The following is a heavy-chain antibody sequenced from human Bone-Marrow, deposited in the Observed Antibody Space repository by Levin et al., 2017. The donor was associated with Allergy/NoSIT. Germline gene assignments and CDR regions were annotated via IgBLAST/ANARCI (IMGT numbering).Heavy chain of an antibody. CDR3: ATGYSSGWGNDAFDI. D-gene: IGHD6-19*01. J-gene: IGHJ3*02. V-gene: IGHV1-24*01. CDR2: FDPEDGET. CDR1: GYTLTELS. Sequence: GASVKVSCKVSGYTLTELSMHWVRQAPGKGLEWMGGFDPEDGETIYAQKFQGRVTMTEDTSTDTAYMELSSLRSEDTAVYYCATGYSSGWGNDAFDIWGQGTMVTVSS.